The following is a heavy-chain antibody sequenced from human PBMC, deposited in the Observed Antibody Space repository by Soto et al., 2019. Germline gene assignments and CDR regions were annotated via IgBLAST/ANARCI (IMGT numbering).Heavy chain of an antibody. CDR1: GDSVSTNSAA. CDR3: ARNSRNGPFDE. CDR2: TYYRSKWYN. D-gene: IGHD2-8*01. Sequence: SQTLSLTCAISGDSVSTNSAAWNWIRHSSSRGLEWLGRTYYRSKWYNDYEVSVKSRITINPDTSKNQFSLQLDSVTPEDTAVYYGARNSRNGPFDEWGLGALVPVSS. V-gene: IGHV6-1*01. J-gene: IGHJ4*02.